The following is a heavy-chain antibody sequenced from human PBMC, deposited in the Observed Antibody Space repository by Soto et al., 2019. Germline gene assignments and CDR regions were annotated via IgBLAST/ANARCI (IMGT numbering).Heavy chain of an antibody. V-gene: IGHV3-23*01. CDR3: AKEALSGGALDD. CDR1: GFTLSIYA. D-gene: IGHD1-1*01. CDR2: ISGNGGST. J-gene: IGHJ4*02. Sequence: RLSCAASGFTLSIYAMNWVRQAPGKGLEWVSAISGNGGSTYYADSVKGRFTISRDNSKNTLFLQMDSLRAEDTAVYYCAKEALSGGALDDWGQGTLVTVSS.